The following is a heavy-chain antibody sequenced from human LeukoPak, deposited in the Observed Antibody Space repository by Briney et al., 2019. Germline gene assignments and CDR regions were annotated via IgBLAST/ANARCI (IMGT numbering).Heavy chain of an antibody. D-gene: IGHD2-21*02. CDR3: ARSLGDSYLSDY. J-gene: IGHJ4*02. V-gene: IGHV3-33*01. CDR1: GFTFSSYG. Sequence: GGSLRLSCAASGFTFSSYGMHWVRQAPGKGLERVAVIWYDGSNKYYADSVKGRFTISRDNSKNTLYLQMNSLRAEDTAVYYCARSLGDSYLSDYWGQGTLVTVSS. CDR2: IWYDGSNK.